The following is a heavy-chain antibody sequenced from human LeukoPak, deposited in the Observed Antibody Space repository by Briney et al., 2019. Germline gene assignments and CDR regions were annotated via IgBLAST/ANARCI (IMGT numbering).Heavy chain of an antibody. V-gene: IGHV3-48*03. J-gene: IGHJ4*02. CDR3: ARDRGGYCSSTSCPAGY. CDR1: GFTFSSYE. Sequence: GGSLRLSCAASGFTFSSYEMNWVRQAPGKGLEWVSYISSSGSTIYYADSVKGRFTISRDNAKNSLYLQMNSLRADDTAVYYCARDRGGYCSSTSCPAGYWGQGTLVTVSS. CDR2: ISSSGSTI. D-gene: IGHD2-2*01.